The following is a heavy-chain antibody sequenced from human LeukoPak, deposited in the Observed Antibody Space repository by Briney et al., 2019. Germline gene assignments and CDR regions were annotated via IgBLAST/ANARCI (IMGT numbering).Heavy chain of an antibody. CDR2: INWNGGST. V-gene: IGHV3-20*04. CDR3: ARVVRRAVAAFDY. CDR1: GFTFDDYG. Sequence: PGGSLRLSSAASGFTFDDYGMSWVRHAPGKGLEWVSGINWNGGSTGYADSVKGRFTISRDNAKNSLYLQMNSLRAEDTALYYCARVVRRAVAAFDYWGQGTLVTVSS. D-gene: IGHD6-19*01. J-gene: IGHJ4*02.